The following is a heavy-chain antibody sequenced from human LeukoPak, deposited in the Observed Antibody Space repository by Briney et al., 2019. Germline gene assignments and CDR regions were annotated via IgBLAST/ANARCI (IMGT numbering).Heavy chain of an antibody. V-gene: IGHV3-23*01. CDR1: GFTFSSYS. CDR3: AKPARGYYYYGMDV. Sequence: GGSLRLSCAASGFTFSSYSMNWVRQAPGKGLEWVSAISGSGGSTYYADSVKGRFTISRDNSKNTLYLQMNSLRAEDTAVYYCAKPARGYYYYGMDVWGQGTTVTVSS. CDR2: ISGSGGST. J-gene: IGHJ6*02. D-gene: IGHD3-10*01.